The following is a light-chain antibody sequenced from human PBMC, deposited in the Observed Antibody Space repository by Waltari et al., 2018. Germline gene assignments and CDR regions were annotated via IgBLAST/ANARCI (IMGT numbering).Light chain of an antibody. V-gene: IGLV2-14*01. CDR3: VSYADTDSLI. CDR1: SSDIGSYDY. J-gene: IGLJ2*01. CDR2: DVT. Sequence: QSALTQPASVSGSLGQSIPISCTGTSSDIGSYDYVSWYHQHPGKAPRLLIYDVTHRPSGVSSRFSGSKSDSTASLTISGLQSGDEADYYCVSYADTDSLIFGGGTQLTV.